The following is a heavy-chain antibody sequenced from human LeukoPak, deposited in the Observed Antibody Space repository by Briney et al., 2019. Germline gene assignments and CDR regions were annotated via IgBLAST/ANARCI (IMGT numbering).Heavy chain of an antibody. V-gene: IGHV4-34*01. CDR1: GGSFSGYY. CDR2: INHSGST. Sequence: SESLSLTCAVYGGSFSGYYWSWIRQPPGKGLESIGEINHSGSTNYNPSVKSRVIISVDTSKNQFSLKLSSVTAADTAVYYCARGRDYYDSSGYFLFDYWGQGTLVTVSS. D-gene: IGHD3-22*01. J-gene: IGHJ4*02. CDR3: ARGRDYYDSSGYFLFDY.